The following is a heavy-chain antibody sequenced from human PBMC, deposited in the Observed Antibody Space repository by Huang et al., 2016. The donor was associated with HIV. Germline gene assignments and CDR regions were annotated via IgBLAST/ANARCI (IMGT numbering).Heavy chain of an antibody. CDR2: SNTNTGNP. Sequence: QVQLVQSGSELRKPGASVKVSCKASGYTFTRYAMNWVRQAPGQGLEWMGWSNTNTGNPTYAQSFTGRFGLSLDTSVSTAYLQISSLEAEDTAVYYCARDYYDSRGYDIHAVVDYWGQGTLVTVSS. J-gene: IGHJ4*02. CDR3: ARDYYDSRGYDIHAVVDY. V-gene: IGHV7-4-1*02. CDR1: GYTFTRYA. D-gene: IGHD3-22*01.